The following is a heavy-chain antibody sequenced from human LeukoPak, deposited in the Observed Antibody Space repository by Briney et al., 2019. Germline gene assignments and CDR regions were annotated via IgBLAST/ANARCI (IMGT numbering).Heavy chain of an antibody. J-gene: IGHJ4*02. CDR2: ISYSGST. V-gene: IGHV4-59*01. CDR1: GGSISNYY. D-gene: IGHD2-15*01. Sequence: SETLSLTCTVSGGSISNYYWSWIRQPPGKGLEWIGYISYSGSTISNPSLKSRVTISVDTSKNQFSLKLTSVTAADTALYYCARTKLYCSGGSCYSSLDYWDQGTLVTVSS. CDR3: ARTKLYCSGGSCYSSLDY.